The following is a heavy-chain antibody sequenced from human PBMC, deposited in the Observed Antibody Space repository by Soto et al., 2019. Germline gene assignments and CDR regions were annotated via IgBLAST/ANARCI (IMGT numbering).Heavy chain of an antibody. CDR3: VRDYPRLLPIQV. J-gene: IGHJ1*01. D-gene: IGHD4-17*01. CDR2: AYFGGRT. CDR1: GGSISTSSYY. V-gene: IGHV4-39*01. Sequence: SETLSLTCTVSGGSISTSSYYWGWIRQPPGKGLEWIGHAYFGGRTYYNPSLQSRVTISVDTPKNQFSLKLGSVTAADTAVYYCVRDYPRLLPIQVWGQGTLVTVSS.